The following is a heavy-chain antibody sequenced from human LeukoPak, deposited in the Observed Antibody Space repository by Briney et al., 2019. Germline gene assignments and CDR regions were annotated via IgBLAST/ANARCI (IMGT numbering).Heavy chain of an antibody. Sequence: SETLSLTCAVYGGSFSGYYWSWIRQPPGKGLEWIGEINHSGSTNYNPSLKSRVTISVDTSKNQFSLKLSSVTAADTAVYYCARGRRVRYFDLWGRSTLVTVSS. CDR2: INHSGST. J-gene: IGHJ2*01. D-gene: IGHD3-10*01. CDR1: GGSFSGYY. CDR3: ARGRRVRYFDL. V-gene: IGHV4-34*01.